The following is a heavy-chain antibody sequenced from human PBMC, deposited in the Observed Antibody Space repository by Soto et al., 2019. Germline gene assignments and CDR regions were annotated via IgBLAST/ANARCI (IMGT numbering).Heavy chain of an antibody. CDR3: VRGARYQVHKKGDEYYYFMDV. Sequence: QVQLVESGPEVKKPGASVKVSCKASGYSFNSYDINWVRQATGQGLEYVGWMNPNSGNTGYAQEFHGRVTMARNTSISSAYMELSSLRSEDTSVYYWVRGARYQVHKKGDEYYYFMDVWGKGTTVTVSS. CDR2: MNPNSGNT. J-gene: IGHJ6*03. D-gene: IGHD2-2*01. V-gene: IGHV1-8*01. CDR1: GYSFNSYD.